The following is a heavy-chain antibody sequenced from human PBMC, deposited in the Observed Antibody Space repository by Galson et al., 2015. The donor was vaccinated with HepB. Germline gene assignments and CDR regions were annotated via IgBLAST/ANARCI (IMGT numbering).Heavy chain of an antibody. J-gene: IGHJ3*02. CDR1: GFTFSSYS. CDR2: ISSSSSYI. V-gene: IGHV3-21*01. CDR3: AKDRSSSWSPNDAFDI. D-gene: IGHD6-13*01. Sequence: LRLSCAAPGFTFSSYSMNWVRQAPGKGLEWVSSISSSSSYIYYADSVKGRFTISRDNSKNTLYLQMNSLRAEDTAVYYCAKDRSSSWSPNDAFDIWGQGTMVTVSS.